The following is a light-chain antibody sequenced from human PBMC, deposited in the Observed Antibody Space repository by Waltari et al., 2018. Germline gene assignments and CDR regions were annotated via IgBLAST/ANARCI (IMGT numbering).Light chain of an antibody. V-gene: IGLV1-40*01. CDR3: QSYDSSLSGLVV. CDR1: SSNIGAPYN. Sequence: SVLTQPPSVSGAPGQRVTISCTGSSSNIGAPYNVHWYQQLPGTAPQLLIYRNNNRPSGVPDRFSGSQSDTSAYLAITGLLAEDEADYYCQSYDSSLSGLVVFGGGTKLTVL. J-gene: IGLJ2*01. CDR2: RNN.